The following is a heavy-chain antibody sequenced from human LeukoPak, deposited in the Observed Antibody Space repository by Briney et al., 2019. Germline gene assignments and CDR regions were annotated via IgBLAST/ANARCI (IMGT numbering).Heavy chain of an antibody. D-gene: IGHD3-9*01. CDR2: IYYSGST. J-gene: IGHJ4*02. Sequence: SETLSLTCTVSGDSVSSGSYYWSWIRQPPGKGLEWIGYIYYSGSTNYNPSLKSRVTISVDTSKNQFSLKLSSVTAADTAVYYCAREGGGNWLLPHHFDYWGQGTLVTVSS. CDR1: GDSVSSGSYY. V-gene: IGHV4-61*01. CDR3: AREGGGNWLLPHHFDY.